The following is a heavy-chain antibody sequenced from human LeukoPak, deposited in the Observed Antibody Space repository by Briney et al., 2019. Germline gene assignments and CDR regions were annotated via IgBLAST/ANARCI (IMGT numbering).Heavy chain of an antibody. J-gene: IGHJ4*02. CDR1: GFTFSSYG. CDR2: IRGSGDIT. V-gene: IGHV3-48*04. D-gene: IGHD3-22*01. CDR3: ARVLHKRNYDSGVYYGY. Sequence: GGSLRLSCAASGFTFSSYGMSWVRQAPGKGLEWVSGIRGSGDITFYADSVKGRFTISRDNAKSSLYLQMNSLRAEDTAVYYCARVLHKRNYDSGVYYGYWGQGTLVTVSS.